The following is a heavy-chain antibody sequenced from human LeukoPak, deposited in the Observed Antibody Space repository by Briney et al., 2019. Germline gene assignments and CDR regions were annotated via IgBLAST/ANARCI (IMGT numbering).Heavy chain of an antibody. Sequence: GGSLRLSCAASGFTFSSYSMNWVRQAPGNGLEWVSSISSSSSYIYYADSVKGRFTISRDNAKNSLYLQMNSLRAEDTAVYYCARSGNDYGDYMYYFDYWGQGTLVTVSS. J-gene: IGHJ4*02. CDR2: ISSSSSYI. CDR3: ARSGNDYGDYMYYFDY. V-gene: IGHV3-21*01. CDR1: GFTFSSYS. D-gene: IGHD4-17*01.